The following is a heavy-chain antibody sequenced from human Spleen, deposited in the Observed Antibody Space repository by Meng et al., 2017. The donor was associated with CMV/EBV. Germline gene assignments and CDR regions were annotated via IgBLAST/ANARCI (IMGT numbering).Heavy chain of an antibody. CDR3: AVKETGSGSYSSLDP. Sequence: SQTLSLTCAVYGGSFSGYYWSWIRQPPGKGLEWIGEINHSGSTYYNPSLKSRVTISVDTSKRQFSLKLASVTAADTAVYYCAVKETGSGSYSSLDPWGQGTLVTVSS. J-gene: IGHJ5*02. V-gene: IGHV4-34*09. D-gene: IGHD3-10*01. CDR1: GGSFSGYY. CDR2: INHSGST.